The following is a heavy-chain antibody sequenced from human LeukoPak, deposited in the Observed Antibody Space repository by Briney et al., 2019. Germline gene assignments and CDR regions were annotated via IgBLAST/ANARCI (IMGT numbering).Heavy chain of an antibody. V-gene: IGHV3-11*06. CDR3: ARDPQTETYFDY. CDR1: GFTFSDYY. D-gene: IGHD2-21*02. Sequence: PGGSLRLSCAASGFTFSDYYMSWIRQAPGKGLEWVSYISSSSSYIDYADSVKGRFTIFRDNAQNSLYLQMNSLRAEDTAVYYCARDPQTETYFDYWGQGTLVSVSS. CDR2: ISSSSSYI. J-gene: IGHJ4*02.